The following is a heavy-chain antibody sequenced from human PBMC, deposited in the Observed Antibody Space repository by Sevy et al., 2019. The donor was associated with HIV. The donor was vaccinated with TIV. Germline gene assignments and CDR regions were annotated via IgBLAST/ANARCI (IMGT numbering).Heavy chain of an antibody. CDR1: GFTFSNYY. J-gene: IGHJ4*02. CDR2: ISDSGGYT. V-gene: IGHV3-23*01. D-gene: IGHD6-19*01. Sequence: GGSLRLSCVVSGFTFSNYYMSWVRQAPGKGLEWVSVISDSGGYTSYTDSVKGRFTISRDNSKNTLYLQMNSLRVEDTAIYYSANRAGPIFDNWGQGTLVTVSS. CDR3: ANRAGPIFDN.